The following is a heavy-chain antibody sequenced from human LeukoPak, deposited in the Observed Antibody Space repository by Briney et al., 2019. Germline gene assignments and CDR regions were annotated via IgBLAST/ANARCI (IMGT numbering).Heavy chain of an antibody. CDR2: IDPNSGGT. CDR3: ARDLLRTTRDFDY. V-gene: IGHV1-2*02. D-gene: IGHD1-7*01. J-gene: IGHJ4*02. CDR1: GYTFIDYY. Sequence: ASVRVSCKSSGYTFIDYYIHWVRQAPGQGLEWMGWIDPNSGGTNYAQKFQGRVTMTRDTSISTAYMELSSLRSDDTAVYYCARDLLRTTRDFDYWGQGTLVTVSS.